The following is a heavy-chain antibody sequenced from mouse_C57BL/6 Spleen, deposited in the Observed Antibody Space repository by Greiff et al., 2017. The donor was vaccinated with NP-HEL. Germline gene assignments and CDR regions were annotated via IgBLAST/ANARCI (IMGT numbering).Heavy chain of an antibody. D-gene: IGHD1-1*01. Sequence: QVQLQQSGPELVKPGASVKISCKASGYTFTDYYTNWVKQRPGQGLEWIGWIFPGSGSTYYIEKFKGKATLTVDKSSSTAYMLLSSLTSEDSAVYFCARRYGSSYNYSDYWGQGTTLTVSS. CDR2: IFPGSGST. J-gene: IGHJ2*01. V-gene: IGHV1-75*01. CDR3: ARRYGSSYNYSDY. CDR1: GYTFTDYY.